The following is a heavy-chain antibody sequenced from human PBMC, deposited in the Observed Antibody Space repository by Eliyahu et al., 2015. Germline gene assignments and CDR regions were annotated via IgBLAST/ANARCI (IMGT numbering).Heavy chain of an antibody. CDR2: IXAGGST. V-gene: IGHV4-4*07. Sequence: QVQLQQSGPGLVKPSETLSLTCTVSGDSVDPYFWGWARPPAGKGLDWIGHIXAGGSTDYNPSXKSRLSLSIDTSKNQFSLKLTSMTAADTAIYYCARGRGAKAENAFDVWAQGTMVTVSS. CDR1: GDSVDPYF. J-gene: IGHJ3*01. D-gene: IGHD4/OR15-4a*01. CDR3: ARGRGAKAENAFDV.